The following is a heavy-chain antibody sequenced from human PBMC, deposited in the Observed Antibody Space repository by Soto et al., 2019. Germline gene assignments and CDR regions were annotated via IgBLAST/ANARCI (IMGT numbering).Heavy chain of an antibody. CDR2: INHSGST. Sequence: QVQLQQWGAGLLKPSETLSLTCAVYGGSFSGYYWSGIRQPPGKGLEWIGEINHSGSTNYNPSLKSRVTISVDTSKNQFSLKLSSVTAAVTAVYYCARERGVLLWFGELQYFDYWGQGTLVTVSS. J-gene: IGHJ4*02. V-gene: IGHV4-34*01. CDR3: ARERGVLLWFGELQYFDY. CDR1: GGSFSGYY. D-gene: IGHD3-10*01.